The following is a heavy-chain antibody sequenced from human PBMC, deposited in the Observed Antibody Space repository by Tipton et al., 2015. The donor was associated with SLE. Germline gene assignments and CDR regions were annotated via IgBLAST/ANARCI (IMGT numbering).Heavy chain of an antibody. J-gene: IGHJ5*02. D-gene: IGHD2-21*01. V-gene: IGHV4-4*07. CDR3: ARDDRSVDSWFDP. CDR1: DGSISDYY. CDR2: IYASGST. Sequence: TLSLTCTVSDGSISDYYWTWIRQPAGEGLEWIGRIYASGSTNYNPSLRTRAAMSVDTSKSHFSLKLTSVTAADTAVYYCARDDRSVDSWFDPWGPGTLVTVSS.